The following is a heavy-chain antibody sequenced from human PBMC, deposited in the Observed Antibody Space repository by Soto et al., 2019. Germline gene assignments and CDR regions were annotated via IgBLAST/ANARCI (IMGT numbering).Heavy chain of an antibody. V-gene: IGHV3-23*01. D-gene: IGHD3-10*01. Sequence: EVQLLESGGGLVQPGGSLRLSCAASGFTFSSYAMSWVRQAPGKGLEWVSAISGSGGSTYYADSVKGRFTISRDNSKNPLYLPMNSLRAEDTAVYYCAETLPPNGSGSYYVSWGQGTLVTVSS. CDR1: GFTFSSYA. CDR2: ISGSGGST. J-gene: IGHJ5*02. CDR3: AETLPPNGSGSYYVS.